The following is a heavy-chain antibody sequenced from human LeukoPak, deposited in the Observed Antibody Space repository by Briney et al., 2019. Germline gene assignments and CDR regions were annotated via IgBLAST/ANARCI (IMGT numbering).Heavy chain of an antibody. V-gene: IGHV4-34*01. CDR3: ARGSLHYYYDSSGYFDY. CDR2: INHSGST. D-gene: IGHD3-22*01. Sequence: SETLSLTCAVYGGSFSGYYWSWIRQPPGKGLEWIGEINHSGSTNYNPSLKSRVTISVDTSKNQFSLKLSSVTAADTAVYYCARGSLHYYYDSSGYFDYWGQGTLVTVSS. CDR1: GGSFSGYY. J-gene: IGHJ4*02.